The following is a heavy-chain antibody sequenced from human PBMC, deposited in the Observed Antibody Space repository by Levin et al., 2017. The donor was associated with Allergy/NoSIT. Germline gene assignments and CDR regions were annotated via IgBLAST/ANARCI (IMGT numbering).Heavy chain of an antibody. D-gene: IGHD2/OR15-2a*01. CDR1: GGSISSYY. CDR3: AREGSTAFFTWFDS. V-gene: IGHV4-59*01. Sequence: SETLSLTCTVSGGSISSYYWSWIRQPPGKGLEWIGYIYYTGGTNYNPSLKSRVTMSVDTSKNQFSLKLRSVTAADTAVYYCAREGSTAFFTWFDSWGQGTLVTVSS. J-gene: IGHJ5*01. CDR2: IYYTGGT.